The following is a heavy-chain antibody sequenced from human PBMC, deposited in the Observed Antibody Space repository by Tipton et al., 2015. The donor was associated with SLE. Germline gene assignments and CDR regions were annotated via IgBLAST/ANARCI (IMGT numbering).Heavy chain of an antibody. Sequence: TLSLTCAVYGGSFSGYYWSWIRQPPGKELEWIGEINHSGSTNYNPSLKSRVTISVDTSKNQFSLQLNSVTPEDTAVYYCAREVGTVDDAFDIWGQGTMVTVSS. CDR1: GGSFSGYY. V-gene: IGHV4-34*01. CDR3: AREVGTVDDAFDI. D-gene: IGHD2-21*02. J-gene: IGHJ3*02. CDR2: INHSGST.